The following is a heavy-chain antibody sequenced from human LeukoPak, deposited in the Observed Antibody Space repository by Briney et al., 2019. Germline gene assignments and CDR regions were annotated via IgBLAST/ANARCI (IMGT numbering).Heavy chain of an antibody. V-gene: IGHV3-23*01. CDR1: GFTFSSYA. J-gene: IGHJ6*02. Sequence: GGSLRLSCAASGFTFSSYAMCWVRQAPGKGLEWVSTLSGSGSSTFYADSVKGRFTISRDNSKNTLYLQMNSLRAEDTAVYYCARGPQGMDVWGQGTTVTVSS. CDR2: LSGSGSST. CDR3: ARGPQGMDV.